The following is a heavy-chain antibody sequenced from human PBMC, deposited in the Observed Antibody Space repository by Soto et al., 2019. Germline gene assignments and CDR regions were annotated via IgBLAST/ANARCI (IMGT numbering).Heavy chain of an antibody. Sequence: SETLSLTCTVSGGAISSRSYSWGWIRQPPGKGLEWIGRIYYSGYTYYNPSLKSRVTISVDTSKNQFSLRRSSVTAADTAVYYCARHNGPLYVGYYYDMDVWGQGTTVT. CDR1: GGAISSRSYS. D-gene: IGHD3-16*01. CDR2: IYYSGYT. V-gene: IGHV4-39*01. J-gene: IGHJ6*02. CDR3: ARHNGPLYVGYYYDMDV.